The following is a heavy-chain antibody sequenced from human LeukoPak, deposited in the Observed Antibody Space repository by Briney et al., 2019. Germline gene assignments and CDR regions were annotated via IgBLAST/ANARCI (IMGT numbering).Heavy chain of an antibody. Sequence: SVKVSCKASGGTFSSYAISWVRQAPGQGLEWMGGIIPIFGTANYAQKFQGRVTITADESTSTAYMELSSLRSEDTAVYHCARGRAQYQLLRFDYWGQGTLVTVSS. V-gene: IGHV1-69*13. J-gene: IGHJ4*02. CDR3: ARGRAQYQLLRFDY. CDR2: IIPIFGTA. CDR1: GGTFSSYA. D-gene: IGHD2-2*01.